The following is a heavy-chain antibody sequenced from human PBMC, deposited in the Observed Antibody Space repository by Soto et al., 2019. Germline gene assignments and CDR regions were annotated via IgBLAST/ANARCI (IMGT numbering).Heavy chain of an antibody. D-gene: IGHD6-13*01. Sequence: QVQLVQSGAEVKKPGASVKVSCKASGYTFTSYVINWVRQAPGQGLEWMGWISAYNGNTNYAQKLQGRVTMTTDTSTSTAYMELRSLRSDDTAVYYCARHIAAAGTSPRDAFDIWGQGTMVTVSS. J-gene: IGHJ3*02. CDR2: ISAYNGNT. CDR3: ARHIAAAGTSPRDAFDI. CDR1: GYTFTSYV. V-gene: IGHV1-18*01.